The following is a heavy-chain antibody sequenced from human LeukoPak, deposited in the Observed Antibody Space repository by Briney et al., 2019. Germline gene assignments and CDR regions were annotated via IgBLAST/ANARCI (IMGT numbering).Heavy chain of an antibody. Sequence: GGSLRLSCAASGFTFDDYGMSWVRQAPGKGLEWVSDINWNGDNTGYAESVKGRFTISRDNAKNSLFLRMNNLRAEDTALYYCARDILYDSNGYYLDSWGQGTLVTVSS. CDR2: INWNGDNT. J-gene: IGHJ5*01. CDR3: ARDILYDSNGYYLDS. D-gene: IGHD3-22*01. V-gene: IGHV3-20*04. CDR1: GFTFDDYG.